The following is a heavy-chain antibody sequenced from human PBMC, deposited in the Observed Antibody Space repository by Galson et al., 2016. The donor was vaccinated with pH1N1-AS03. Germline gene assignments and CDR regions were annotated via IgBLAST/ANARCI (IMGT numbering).Heavy chain of an antibody. CDR2: ITSSSSMI. D-gene: IGHD5-12*01. Sequence: SLRLSCAASGFSFGSYGMNWVRQAPGKGLEWVSYITSSSSMIYYADSVKGRFIISRDNAKNSLYLHMKSLRAEDTDVYYCARDRKGYGSSFDYWGQGTLVSVSS. CDR1: GFSFGSYG. J-gene: IGHJ4*02. V-gene: IGHV3-48*01. CDR3: ARDRKGYGSSFDY.